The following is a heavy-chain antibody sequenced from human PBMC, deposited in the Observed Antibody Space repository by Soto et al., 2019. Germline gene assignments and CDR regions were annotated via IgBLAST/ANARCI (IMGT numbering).Heavy chain of an antibody. D-gene: IGHD5-12*01. CDR3: ARDERDGYNY. V-gene: IGHV1-3*01. Sequence: KFQGRVTITRDTSASTAYMELSSLRSEDTAVYYCARDERDGYNYWGQGTLVTVSS. J-gene: IGHJ4*02.